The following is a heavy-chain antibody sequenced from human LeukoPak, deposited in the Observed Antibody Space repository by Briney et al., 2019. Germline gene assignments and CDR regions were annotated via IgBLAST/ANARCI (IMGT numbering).Heavy chain of an antibody. CDR1: GYSFTSYW. V-gene: IGHV5-51*01. Sequence: GESLQISCKGSGYSFTSYWIGWVRQMPGKGLEWMGIIYPGDPDTRYSPSFQGQVTISADKSISTAYLQWSSLKASDTAMYYCARAGDCSGGSCDFDYWGQGTLVTVSS. D-gene: IGHD2-15*01. J-gene: IGHJ4*02. CDR2: IYPGDPDT. CDR3: ARAGDCSGGSCDFDY.